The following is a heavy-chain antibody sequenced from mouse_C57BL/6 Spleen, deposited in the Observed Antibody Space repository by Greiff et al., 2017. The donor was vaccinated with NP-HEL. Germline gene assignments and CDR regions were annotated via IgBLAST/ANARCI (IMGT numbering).Heavy chain of an antibody. Sequence: VQLQQSGPELVKPGASVKISCKASGYAFSSSWMNWVKQRPGKGLEWIGRIYPGDGDTNYNGKFKGKATLTADKSSSTAYMQLSSLTSEDSAVYVGAREGCNNGRAWFGEWGQGTLVTVYA. V-gene: IGHV1-82*01. CDR2: IYPGDGDT. J-gene: IGHJ3*02. CDR3: AREGCNNGRAWFGE. CDR1: GYAFSSSW. D-gene: IGHD3-3*01.